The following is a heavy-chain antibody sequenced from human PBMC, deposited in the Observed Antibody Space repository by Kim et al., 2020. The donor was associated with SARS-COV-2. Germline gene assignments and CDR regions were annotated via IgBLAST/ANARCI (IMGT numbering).Heavy chain of an antibody. Sequence: SETLSLTCTVSGGSISSGCYYWSWIRQHPGKGLEWIVYIYYSGSTYYNPSLKSRVTISVDTSKNQFSLKLSSVTAADTTVYYCARGITIFGVVTNGMDVWGQGTTGTVSS. CDR2: IYYSGST. V-gene: IGHV4-31*03. D-gene: IGHD3-3*01. J-gene: IGHJ6*02. CDR1: GGSISSGCYY. CDR3: ARGITIFGVVTNGMDV.